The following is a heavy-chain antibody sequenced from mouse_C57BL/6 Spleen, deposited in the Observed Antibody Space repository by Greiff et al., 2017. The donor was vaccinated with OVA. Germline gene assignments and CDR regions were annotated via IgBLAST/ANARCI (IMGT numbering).Heavy chain of an antibody. CDR1: GYTFTSYG. Sequence: VKLQESGAELARPGASVKLSCKASGYTFTSYGISWVKQRTGQGLEWIGEIYPRSGNTYYNEKFKGKATLTADKSSSTAYMELRSLTSEDAAVYFCARYYDGDYYAMDYWGQGTSVTVSS. J-gene: IGHJ4*01. CDR2: IYPRSGNT. CDR3: ARYYDGDYYAMDY. V-gene: IGHV1-81*01. D-gene: IGHD1-1*01.